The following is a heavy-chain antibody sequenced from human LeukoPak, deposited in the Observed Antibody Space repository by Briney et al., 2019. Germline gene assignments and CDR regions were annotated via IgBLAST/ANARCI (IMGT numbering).Heavy chain of an antibody. CDR1: GFTFSHYG. D-gene: IGHD7-27*01. V-gene: IGHV1-2*02. J-gene: IGHJ4*02. Sequence: PGRSLRLSCAASGFTFSHYGMHWVRQAPGQGLEWMGWINPKSGGTNFAQKFQGRVTMTRDTSISTDYMELTSLRSDDTAMYYCASAPLHGSWGFDSWGQGTLVTVSS. CDR3: ASAPLHGSWGFDS. CDR2: INPKSGGT.